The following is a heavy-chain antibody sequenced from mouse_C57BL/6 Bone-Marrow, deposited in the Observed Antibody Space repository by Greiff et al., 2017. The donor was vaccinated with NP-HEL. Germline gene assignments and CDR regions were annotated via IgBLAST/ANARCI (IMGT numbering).Heavy chain of an antibody. D-gene: IGHD1-1*01. Sequence: VQLQQSGAELVKPGASVKMSCKASGYTFTSYWITWVKQRPGQGLEWIGDIYPGSGSTNYNEKFKSKATLTVDTSSSTAYMQLSSLTSEDSAVYYCARKDYYGSSYVDYWGQGTTLTVSS. J-gene: IGHJ2*01. V-gene: IGHV1-55*01. CDR2: IYPGSGST. CDR3: ARKDYYGSSYVDY. CDR1: GYTFTSYW.